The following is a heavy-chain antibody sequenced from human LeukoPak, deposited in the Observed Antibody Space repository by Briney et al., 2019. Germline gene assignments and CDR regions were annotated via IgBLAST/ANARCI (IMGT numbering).Heavy chain of an antibody. CDR2: IWYDGSKK. J-gene: IGHJ6*02. Sequence: GGSLRLSCAASGFTFSSYGMHWVRQAPGKGLEWVAVIWYDGSKKYYADSVKGRFTISRDNSKNTLYLQMNSLRAEDTAVYYCARDYIVVVVAATPYYYYYGMDVWGQGTTVTVSS. V-gene: IGHV3-33*01. CDR1: GFTFSSYG. CDR3: ARDYIVVVVAATPYYYYYGMDV. D-gene: IGHD2-15*01.